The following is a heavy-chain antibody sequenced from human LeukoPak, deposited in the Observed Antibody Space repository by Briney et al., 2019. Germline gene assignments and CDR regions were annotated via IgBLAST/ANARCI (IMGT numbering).Heavy chain of an antibody. CDR2: IYTSGST. CDR1: GGSLSRYY. V-gene: IGHV4-4*07. J-gene: IGHJ4*02. CDR3: ARVTRGGGKYYIDY. D-gene: IGHD1-26*01. Sequence: SSETLSLICTVSGGSLSRYYWSWIRQPAGKGLEWIGRIYTSGSTNYNPSLKSRVTISVDTSKNQFSLKLSSVTAADTAVYYCARVTRGGGKYYIDYWGQGTLVTVSS.